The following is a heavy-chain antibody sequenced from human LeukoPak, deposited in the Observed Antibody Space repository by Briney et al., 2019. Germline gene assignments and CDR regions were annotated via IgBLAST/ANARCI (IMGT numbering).Heavy chain of an antibody. V-gene: IGHV3-74*03. J-gene: IGHJ4*02. CDR1: GFTLSRQW. D-gene: IGHD5-18*01. CDR3: TSDTVDTAVGIDY. Sequence: SGGSLTLSCAVSGFTLSRQWMQWVRQAPGKGLVWVSLMNSDGSIPTYADSVNRRFIISRDNAKNTLYLQMNSLRAEDTAVYYCTSDTVDTAVGIDYWGQGTLVTVSS. CDR2: MNSDGSIP.